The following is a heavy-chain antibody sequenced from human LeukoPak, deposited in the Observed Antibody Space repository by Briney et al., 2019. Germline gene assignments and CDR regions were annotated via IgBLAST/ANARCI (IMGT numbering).Heavy chain of an antibody. Sequence: SETLSLTCAVSGGSIGSSNWWSWVRQPPGKGLEWIGEIYYSGNTNYNPSLKGRVTISIDKSKNQFSLKLSSVTAADTAVYYCARDLRATRCLDYWGQGTLVTVSS. CDR1: GGSIGSSNW. CDR3: ARDLRATRCLDY. D-gene: IGHD2-15*01. V-gene: IGHV4-4*02. CDR2: IYYSGNT. J-gene: IGHJ4*02.